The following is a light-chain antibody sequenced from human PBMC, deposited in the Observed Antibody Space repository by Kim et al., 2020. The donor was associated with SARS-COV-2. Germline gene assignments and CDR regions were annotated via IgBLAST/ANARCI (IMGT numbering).Light chain of an antibody. CDR3: QQANAFPLT. J-gene: IGKJ2*01. CDR2: ETS. Sequence: SASVGNSVTITCRASQPIAGWLTWFQQKPGQAPKLLIFETSNLETGVPSRFSGSRSGTGFTLTISSLQPEDFATYYCQQANAFPLTFGQGTKVEI. CDR1: QPIAGW. V-gene: IGKV1-12*01.